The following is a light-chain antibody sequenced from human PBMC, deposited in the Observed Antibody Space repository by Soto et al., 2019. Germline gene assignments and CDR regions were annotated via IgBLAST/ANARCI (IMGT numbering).Light chain of an antibody. CDR3: QQNYRHPRT. CDR2: GSS. Sequence: DIQMTQSPSSVSASVGDSVSFACQSSQTVKNNVNWYQHKRGKAPKLLISGSSNLQNGVPPRFRGSGTVTDFTLTNNSLQPEDAATYYGQQNYRHPRTFGQGTSVDIK. V-gene: IGKV1-39*01. J-gene: IGKJ1*01. CDR1: QTVKNN.